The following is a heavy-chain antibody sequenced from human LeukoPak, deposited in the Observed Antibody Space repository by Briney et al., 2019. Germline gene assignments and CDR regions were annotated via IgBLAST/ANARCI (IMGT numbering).Heavy chain of an antibody. CDR3: ARGNRGYSYGASYYYYGMDV. Sequence: SETLCLTCAVYGGSFSGYYWSWIRQPPGKGLEWIGEINHSGSTNYNPSLKSRVTISVDTSKNQFSLKLSSVTAADTAVYYCARGNRGYSYGASYYYYGMDVWGQGTTVTVSS. CDR1: GGSFSGYY. D-gene: IGHD5-18*01. J-gene: IGHJ6*02. CDR2: INHSGST. V-gene: IGHV4-34*01.